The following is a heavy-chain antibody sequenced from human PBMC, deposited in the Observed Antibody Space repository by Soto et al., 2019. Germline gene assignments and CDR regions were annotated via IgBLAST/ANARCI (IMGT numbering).Heavy chain of an antibody. Sequence: GGSLRLSCAASGFTFSSYAMSWVRQAPGKGLEWVSAISGSGGSTYYADSVKGRFTISRDNSKNTLYLQMNSLRAEDTAVYYCAKDLSSSYYYGMDVWGQGTTVTVSS. CDR1: GFTFSSYA. V-gene: IGHV3-23*01. CDR2: ISGSGGST. CDR3: AKDLSSSYYYGMDV. J-gene: IGHJ6*02. D-gene: IGHD6-13*01.